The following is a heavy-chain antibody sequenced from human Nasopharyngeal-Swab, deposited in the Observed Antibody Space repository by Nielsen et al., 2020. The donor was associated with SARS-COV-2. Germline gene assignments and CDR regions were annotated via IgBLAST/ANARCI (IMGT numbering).Heavy chain of an antibody. CDR1: GYTFTGYY. CDR3: AREHPTTRASDY. V-gene: IGHV1-2*06. J-gene: IGHJ4*02. Sequence: ASVKVSCKTSGYTFTGYYIQWVRQAPGQGLEWMGRINPNSGATKSAQRFQGRVTMTSDTSISTAYMDLSSLTFDDTALYYCAREHPTTRASDYWGQGTLVTVSS. CDR2: INPNSGAT. D-gene: IGHD4-11*01.